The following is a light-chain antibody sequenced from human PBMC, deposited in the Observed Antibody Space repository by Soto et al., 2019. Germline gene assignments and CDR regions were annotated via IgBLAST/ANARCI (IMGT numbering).Light chain of an antibody. CDR1: QSVSSKY. Sequence: ESVLTQSPGTLSLSPGERATLSCRASQSVSSKYLAWYQQKPGQAPRVLIYVTSIRASGVPERFSGGGSGTDFTLTITSLEPEDFAVYYCQHDGSSLFTFGPGPKVDVK. CDR3: QHDGSSLFT. CDR2: VTS. V-gene: IGKV3-20*01. J-gene: IGKJ3*01.